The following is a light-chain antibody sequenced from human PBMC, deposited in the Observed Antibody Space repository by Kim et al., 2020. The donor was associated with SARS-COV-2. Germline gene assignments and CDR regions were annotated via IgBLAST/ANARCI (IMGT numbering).Light chain of an antibody. CDR3: NSRDSSGKDVV. Sequence: LGQTVRITCQGDSLRSYYASWYQQKPGQAPVLVIYGKNNRPSGIPDRFSGSSSGNTASLTITGAQAEDEADYYCNSRDSSGKDVVFGGGTQLTVL. CDR2: GKN. J-gene: IGLJ2*01. CDR1: SLRSYY. V-gene: IGLV3-19*01.